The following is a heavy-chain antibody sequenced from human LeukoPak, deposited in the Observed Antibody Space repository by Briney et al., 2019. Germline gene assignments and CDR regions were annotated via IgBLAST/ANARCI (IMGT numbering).Heavy chain of an antibody. CDR3: TRVSYIDEGIDY. CDR2: IKQDGSKK. V-gene: IGHV3-7*04. CDR1: GFPFSSYW. Sequence: GGSLRLSCVAPGFPFSSYWMTWVRKAPGKGLEWVANIKQDGSKKSYVDSVKGRFTISRDNAKNSLYLQMNSLRAEDTAIYYCTRVSYIDEGIDYWGQGTLVTVSS. J-gene: IGHJ4*02. D-gene: IGHD1-26*01.